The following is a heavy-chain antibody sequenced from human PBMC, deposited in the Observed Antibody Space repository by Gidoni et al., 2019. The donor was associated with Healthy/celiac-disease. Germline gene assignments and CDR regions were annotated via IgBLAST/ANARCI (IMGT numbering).Heavy chain of an antibody. CDR1: GFTFSDHY. J-gene: IGHJ4*02. CDR2: TRNKANSYTT. V-gene: IGHV3-72*01. Sequence: VQLVESGGGLVQPGGSLSFPCAAPGFTFSDHYMDWVRQAPGKGLEWVGRTRNKANSYTTEYAASVKGRFTISRDDSKNSLYLQMNSLKTEDTAVYYCARAEMKTMIVGWGQGTLVTVSS. CDR3: ARAEMKTMIVG. D-gene: IGHD3-22*01.